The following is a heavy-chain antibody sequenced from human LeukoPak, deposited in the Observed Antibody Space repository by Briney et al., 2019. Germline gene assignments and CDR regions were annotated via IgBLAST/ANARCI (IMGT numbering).Heavy chain of an antibody. CDR1: GGSISSYY. J-gene: IGHJ4*02. CDR2: IYDSGST. V-gene: IGHV4-59*01. Sequence: ETLSLTCTVSGGSISSYYWSWIRQPPGKGLEWIGYIYDSGSTNYNPSLKSRVTISVDTSKNQFSLKLSSVTAADTAVYYCARLGDSSGYYGFDYWGQGTLVTVSS. D-gene: IGHD3-22*01. CDR3: ARLGDSSGYYGFDY.